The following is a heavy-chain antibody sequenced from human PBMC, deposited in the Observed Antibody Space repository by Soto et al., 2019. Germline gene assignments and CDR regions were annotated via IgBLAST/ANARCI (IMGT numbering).Heavy chain of an antibody. V-gene: IGHV4-39*01. D-gene: IGHD1-26*01. J-gene: IGHJ4*02. CDR2: IYYSGNT. CDR1: GGSLISSDYY. Sequence: PSETLSLTCTVSGGSLISSDYYWGWIRQPPGKGLEWIATIYYSGNTYYNPSLKSRITISIDTSKKQFSLRLGSVTAADTAVYYRARLAPYRGSYAGLFDYWGQGTLVTVSS. CDR3: ARLAPYRGSYAGLFDY.